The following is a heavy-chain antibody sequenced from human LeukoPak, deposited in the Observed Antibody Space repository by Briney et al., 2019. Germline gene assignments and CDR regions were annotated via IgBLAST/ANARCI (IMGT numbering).Heavy chain of an antibody. D-gene: IGHD2-2*01. V-gene: IGHV3-33*01. CDR2: IWYDGSNK. CDR3: ARDREYCSSASRLYYFDY. CDR1: GFTFSSYG. J-gene: IGHJ4*02. Sequence: GGSLRLSCAASGFTFSSYGMHWVRQAPGKGLEWVAVIWYDGSNKYYADSVKGRFTISRDNSKNTLYLQMNSLRAEDTAVYYCARDREYCSSASRLYYFDYWGQGTLVTVSS.